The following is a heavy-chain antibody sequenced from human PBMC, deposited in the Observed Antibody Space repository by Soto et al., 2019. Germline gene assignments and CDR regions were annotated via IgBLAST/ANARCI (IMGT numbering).Heavy chain of an antibody. J-gene: IGHJ4*02. D-gene: IGHD5-18*01. CDR1: GGSIITNTYS. Sequence: PSETLSLTCSVSGGSIITNTYSWGWIRQPPGKGLEWIGSVYYSGTTYYSPSLKSRVTISVDTSKNQFSLKQTSVTAADTAVYYCASLKGRVGYSYGYIDYWGLGTLVTVSS. CDR2: VYYSGTT. CDR3: ASLKGRVGYSYGYIDY. V-gene: IGHV4-39*01.